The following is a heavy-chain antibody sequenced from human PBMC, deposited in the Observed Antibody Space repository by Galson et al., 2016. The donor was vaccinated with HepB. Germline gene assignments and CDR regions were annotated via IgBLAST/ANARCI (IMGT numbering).Heavy chain of an antibody. D-gene: IGHD5-24*01. J-gene: IGHJ6*04. CDR2: IKHDGSEK. V-gene: IGHV3-7*01. CDR1: GLTFSDYL. Sequence: SLRLSCAVSGLTFSDYLMTWFRQTPEKGLEWVANIKHDGSEKNYLDSVKGRFTISRDNPKNSLYLQMNRLRADDTGVYYCARKDGDMWGRGTTVTVSS. CDR3: ARKDGDM.